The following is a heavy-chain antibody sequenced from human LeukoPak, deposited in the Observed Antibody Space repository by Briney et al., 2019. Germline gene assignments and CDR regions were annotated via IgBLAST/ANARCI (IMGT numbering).Heavy chain of an antibody. D-gene: IGHD6-13*01. CDR1: GGSFSGYY. CDR3: ARDRSSSYTRDWFDP. J-gene: IGHJ5*02. V-gene: IGHV4-4*07. Sequence: KPSETLSLTCAAYGGSFSGYYWSWLRQPAGKGLEWIGRIYNSESINYNPSLKSRVTMSIDTSKNQFSLKLNSVTAADTAVYYCARDRSSSYTRDWFDPWGQGALVTVSS. CDR2: IYNSESI.